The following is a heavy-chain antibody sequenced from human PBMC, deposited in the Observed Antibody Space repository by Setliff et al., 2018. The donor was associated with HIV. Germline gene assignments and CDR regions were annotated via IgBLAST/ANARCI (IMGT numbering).Heavy chain of an antibody. Sequence: GESLKISCAASGFTFSDYYMDWVRQAPGKGLGWVARTRNRARSYTTEYAASVKGRFTISRDDSKSIAYLQMNSLKTEDTAVYYCTRDIGEAYYNFWDAYEYFDYWGQGTQVTVSS. CDR2: TRNRARSYTT. CDR1: GFTFSDYY. V-gene: IGHV3-72*01. J-gene: IGHJ4*02. D-gene: IGHD3-3*01. CDR3: TRDIGEAYYNFWDAYEYFDY.